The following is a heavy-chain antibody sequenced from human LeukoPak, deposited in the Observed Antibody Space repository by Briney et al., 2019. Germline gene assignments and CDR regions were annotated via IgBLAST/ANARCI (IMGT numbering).Heavy chain of an antibody. J-gene: IGHJ3*02. V-gene: IGHV3-48*04. D-gene: IGHD3-16*01. CDR3: ARDQRMITFGGVISCAFDI. CDR1: GFTFSSYS. Sequence: GGSLRLSCAASGFTFSSYSMNWVRQAPGKGLEWVSYISSSGSTIYYADSVKGRFTISRDNAKDSLYLQMNSLRAEDTAVYYCARDQRMITFGGVISCAFDIWGQGTMVTVSS. CDR2: ISSSGSTI.